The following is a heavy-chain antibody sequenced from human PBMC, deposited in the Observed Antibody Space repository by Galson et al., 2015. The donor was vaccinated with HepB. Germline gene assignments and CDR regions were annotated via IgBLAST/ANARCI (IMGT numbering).Heavy chain of an antibody. CDR3: ARDVDGL. CDR1: GFTFSSYA. Sequence: SLRLSCAASGFTFSSYAMHWVRQAPGKGLEWVAVISYDGSNKYYADSVKGRFTISSDNSKNTLYLQMNSLRAEDTAVYYCARDVDGLWGQGTMVTVSS. J-gene: IGHJ3*01. CDR2: ISYDGSNK. V-gene: IGHV3-30-3*01. D-gene: IGHD2-8*01.